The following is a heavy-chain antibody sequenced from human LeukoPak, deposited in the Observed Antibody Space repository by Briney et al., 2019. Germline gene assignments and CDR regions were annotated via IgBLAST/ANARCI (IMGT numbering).Heavy chain of an antibody. J-gene: IGHJ4*02. CDR3: AREHPYYGDFDY. V-gene: IGHV3-48*03. Sequence: QAGGSLRLSCAASGFTFSSYEMNWVRQAPGKGLEWVSYISSSGSTIYYADSVKGRFTISRDNAKNSLYLQMNSLRAEDTALYYCAREHPYYGDFDYWGQGTLVTVSS. D-gene: IGHD4-17*01. CDR2: ISSSGSTI. CDR1: GFTFSSYE.